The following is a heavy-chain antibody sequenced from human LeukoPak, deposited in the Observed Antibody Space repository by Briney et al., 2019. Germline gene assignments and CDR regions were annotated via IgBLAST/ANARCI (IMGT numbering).Heavy chain of an antibody. Sequence: GGSLRLSCAASGFTFSSYSMNWVRQAPGKGLEWVSYISSSSSTIYYADSVKGRFTISRDNAKNSLYLQMNSLRAEDTAVYYCARRSTSGYDLGFVYWGQGTLVTVSP. CDR2: ISSSSSTI. D-gene: IGHD5-12*01. CDR3: ARRSTSGYDLGFVY. CDR1: GFTFSSYS. J-gene: IGHJ4*02. V-gene: IGHV3-48*01.